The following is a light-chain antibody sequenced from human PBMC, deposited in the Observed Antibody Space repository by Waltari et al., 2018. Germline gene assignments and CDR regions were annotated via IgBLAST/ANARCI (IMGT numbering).Light chain of an antibody. CDR2: AAS. V-gene: IGKV1-12*01. CDR1: QGSRNW. J-gene: IGKJ1*01. CDR3: QQGDRVPPA. Sequence: DIQMTQSPSSVYASGGDRVTITCRASQGSRNWLAWYQQRTGKAPKHLIYAASSLQTGVPARFRGGASGTDCTLAVSNLQPEDFATYLCQQGDRVPPAFGQGTEVEFK.